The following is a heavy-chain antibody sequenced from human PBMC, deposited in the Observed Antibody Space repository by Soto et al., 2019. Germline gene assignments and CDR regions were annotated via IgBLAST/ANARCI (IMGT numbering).Heavy chain of an antibody. CDR2: MNPSGSNT. Sequence: QVQLVQSGAEVKKPGASVQVSCKASGLAFPIDDIIWVRQTIGQGLEFMGWMNPSGSNTGYAQKFQGRATFTWNTPTSTGYMDLSGLRSEDTAVYYCARYRTKVPVAFDVWGQGTMVTVSS. J-gene: IGHJ3*01. CDR1: GLAFPIDD. V-gene: IGHV1-8*01. CDR3: ARYRTKVPVAFDV. D-gene: IGHD3-16*02.